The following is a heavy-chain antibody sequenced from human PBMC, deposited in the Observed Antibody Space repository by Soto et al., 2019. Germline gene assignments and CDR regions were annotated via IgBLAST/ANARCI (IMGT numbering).Heavy chain of an antibody. Sequence: ASVKVSCKASGYTFTSYSMHWVRQAPGQSLEWMGWINGGNGETKYSQSFQGRFTISRDNSKNTLYLQMNSLRAEDTAVYYCVREKVTMIVGFYYFDYWGQGTLVTVSS. D-gene: IGHD3-22*01. CDR2: INGGNGET. V-gene: IGHV1-3*01. CDR3: VREKVTMIVGFYYFDY. J-gene: IGHJ4*02. CDR1: GYTFTSYS.